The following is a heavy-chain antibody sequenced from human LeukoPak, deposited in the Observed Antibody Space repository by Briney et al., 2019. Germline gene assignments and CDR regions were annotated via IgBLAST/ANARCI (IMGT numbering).Heavy chain of an antibody. CDR2: ISYDGSNK. CDR1: GFIFSSYG. CDR3: AKDVEFGEFAYYFDY. V-gene: IGHV3-30*18. J-gene: IGHJ4*02. Sequence: GGSLRLSCVASGFIFSSYGMHWVRQAPVKGLEWVAVISYDGSNKYYADSVKGRFTISRDNSKNTLYLQMNSLRAEDTAVYYCAKDVEFGEFAYYFDYWGQGTLVTVSS. D-gene: IGHD3-10*01.